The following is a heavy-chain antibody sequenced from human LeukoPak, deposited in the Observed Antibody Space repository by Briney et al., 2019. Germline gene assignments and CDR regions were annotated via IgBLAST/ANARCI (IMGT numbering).Heavy chain of an antibody. CDR2: INPDSGGT. Sequence: ASVKVSCKASGYTFTGYYIHWVRQAPGQGLEWMAWINPDSGGTSYALKFQGRITMTRDTSISTAYLELSRLRSDDTAVYYCARGAGYSSSWFDPWGQGTLVTVSS. J-gene: IGHJ5*02. V-gene: IGHV1-2*02. CDR1: GYTFTGYY. D-gene: IGHD6-13*01. CDR3: ARGAGYSSSWFDP.